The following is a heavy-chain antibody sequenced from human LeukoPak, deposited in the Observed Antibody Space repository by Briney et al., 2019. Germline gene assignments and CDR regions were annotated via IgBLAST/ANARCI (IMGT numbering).Heavy chain of an antibody. J-gene: IGHJ4*02. V-gene: IGHV4-34*01. CDR2: INHSGST. D-gene: IGHD6-13*01. Sequence: PSETLSLTCAVYGGSFSGYYWSWIRQPPGKGLEWMGEINHSGSTNYNPSLKSRGTISVDTSKNQFSLMLSSVTAADTAVYYCARGRLSIAAAGPSFDYWGQGTLVTVSS. CDR1: GGSFSGYY. CDR3: ARGRLSIAAAGPSFDY.